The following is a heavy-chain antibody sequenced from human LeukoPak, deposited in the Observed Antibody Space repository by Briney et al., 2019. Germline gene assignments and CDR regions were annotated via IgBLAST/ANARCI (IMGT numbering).Heavy chain of an antibody. D-gene: IGHD6-19*01. CDR1: GYTFTSYY. J-gene: IGHJ3*02. CDR3: ARATPMDSSGWSYDAFDI. V-gene: IGHV1-46*03. Sequence: ASVKVSCKASGYTFTSYYMHWVRQAPGQGLEWMGIINPSGGSTSYAQKFQGRVTMTRDTSTSTVYMELSSLRSEDTAVYYCARATPMDSSGWSYDAFDIWGQGTLVTVSS. CDR2: INPSGGST.